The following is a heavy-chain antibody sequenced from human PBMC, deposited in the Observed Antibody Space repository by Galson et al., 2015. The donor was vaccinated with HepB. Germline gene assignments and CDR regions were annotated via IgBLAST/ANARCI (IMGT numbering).Heavy chain of an antibody. V-gene: IGHV3-23*01. CDR1: GFTFSSYA. CDR3: AKGSMIVVVIIPSFDY. J-gene: IGHJ4*02. Sequence: SLRLSCAASGFTFSSYAMSWVRQAPGKGLEWVSAISGSGGSTYYADSVKGRFTISRDNSKNTLYLQMNSLRAEDTAVYYCAKGSMIVVVIIPSFDYWGQGTLVTVSS. D-gene: IGHD3-22*01. CDR2: ISGSGGST.